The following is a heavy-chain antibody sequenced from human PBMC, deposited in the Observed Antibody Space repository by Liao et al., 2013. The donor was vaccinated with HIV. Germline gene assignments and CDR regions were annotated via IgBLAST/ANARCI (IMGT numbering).Heavy chain of an antibody. J-gene: IGHJ3*02. D-gene: IGHD3-22*01. CDR2: IYHSGST. Sequence: QLQLQESGPGLVKPSETLSLTCTVSGGSISSSSFYWGWIRQPPGKGLEWIGYIYHSGSTYYNPSLKSRVTISVDRSKNQFSLKLSSVTAADTAVYYCARAVSSGYYHDAFDIWGQGTMVTVSS. V-gene: IGHV4-30-2*01. CDR1: GGSISSSSFY. CDR3: ARAVSSGYYHDAFDI.